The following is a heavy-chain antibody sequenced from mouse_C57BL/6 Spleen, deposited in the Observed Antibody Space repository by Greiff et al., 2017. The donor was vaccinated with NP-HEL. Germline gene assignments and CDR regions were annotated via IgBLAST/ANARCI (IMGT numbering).Heavy chain of an antibody. V-gene: IGHV2-5*01. CDR3: ATYYSNYEFAY. Sequence: QVQLQQSGPGLVQPSQRLSITCTVSGFSLTSYGVHWVRQSPGKGLEWLGVIWRGGSTDYNAAFMSRLSITTDNSKSQVFFKMNSLQADDTAIYDCATYYSNYEFAYWGQGTLVTVAA. D-gene: IGHD2-5*01. CDR1: GFSLTSYG. CDR2: IWRGGST. J-gene: IGHJ3*01.